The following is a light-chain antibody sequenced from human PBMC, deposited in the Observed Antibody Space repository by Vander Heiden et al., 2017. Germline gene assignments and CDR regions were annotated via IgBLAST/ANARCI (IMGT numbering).Light chain of an antibody. CDR2: WAS. CDR3: QQYDSTPPT. CDR1: QSVLYSSNNKNY. V-gene: IGKV4-1*01. Sequence: DIVITQSPESPAVSLCERVTINCNSSQSVLYSSNNKNYLAWYQQKPGQPPKLLIYWASTRDSGIPDRFSGSGSGTDFTLTISSLQAEDVAVYYCQQYDSTPPTFGQGTKVEIK. J-gene: IGKJ2*01.